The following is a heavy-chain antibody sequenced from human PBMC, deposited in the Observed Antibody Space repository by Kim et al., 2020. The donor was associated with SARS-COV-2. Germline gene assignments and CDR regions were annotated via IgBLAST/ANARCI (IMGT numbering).Heavy chain of an antibody. D-gene: IGHD3-10*01. CDR2: INAGNGNT. CDR1: GYTFTSYA. V-gene: IGHV1-3*01. CDR3: ARVHEPLEYYGSGSPKHPLNY. Sequence: ASVKVSCKASGYTFTSYAMHWVRQAPGQRLEWMGWINAGNGNTKYSQKFQGRVTITRDTSASTAYMELSSLRSEDTAVYYCARVHEPLEYYGSGSPKHPLNYWGQGTLVTVSS. J-gene: IGHJ4*02.